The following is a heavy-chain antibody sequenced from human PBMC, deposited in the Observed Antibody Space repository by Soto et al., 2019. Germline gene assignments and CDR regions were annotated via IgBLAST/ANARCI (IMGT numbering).Heavy chain of an antibody. V-gene: IGHV1-69*06. CDR1: GGTFSSYA. J-gene: IGHJ5*02. CDR3: ARGSQSLVRVGWFDP. D-gene: IGHD6-6*01. CDR2: IIPIFGTA. Sequence: ASVKVSCKASGGTFSSYAISWVRQAPGLGLEWMGGIIPIFGTANYAQKFQGRVTITADKSTSTAYMELSSLRSEDTAVYYCARGSQSLVRVGWFDPWGQGTLVTVSS.